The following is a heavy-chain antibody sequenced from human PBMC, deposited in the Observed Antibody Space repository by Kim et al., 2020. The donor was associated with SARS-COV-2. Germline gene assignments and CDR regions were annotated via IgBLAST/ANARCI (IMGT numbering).Heavy chain of an antibody. CDR3: AIEFSASTFDY. J-gene: IGHJ4*02. CDR2: NT. V-gene: IGHV1-3*01. D-gene: IGHD2-2*01. Sequence: NTKYTQSFQGRVTITRETSANTAYMELSSLRSEDTAVYYCAIEFSASTFDYWGQGTLVTVSS.